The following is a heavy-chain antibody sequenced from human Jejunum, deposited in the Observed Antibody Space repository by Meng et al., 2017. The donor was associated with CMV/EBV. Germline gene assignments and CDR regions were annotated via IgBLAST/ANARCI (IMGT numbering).Heavy chain of an antibody. Sequence: GSISSSSYYWGWIRQPPGKGLEWIVNIYYSGSTYYNPSLKSRATISQDTYMNQFSLKLTSVTAADTAAYYCARVDCSTSCFSFDNWGQGALVTVSS. J-gene: IGHJ4*02. D-gene: IGHD2-2*01. CDR1: GSISSSSYY. V-gene: IGHV4-39*07. CDR2: IYYSGST. CDR3: ARVDCSTSCFSFDN.